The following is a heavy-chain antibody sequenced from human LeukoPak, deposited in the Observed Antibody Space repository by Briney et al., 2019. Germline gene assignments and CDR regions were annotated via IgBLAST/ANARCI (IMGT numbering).Heavy chain of an antibody. D-gene: IGHD3-10*01. CDR2: IKQDGSEK. J-gene: IGHJ4*02. CDR3: AREQYGSGSHTSFDY. V-gene: IGHV3-7*03. CDR1: GFTFSSYW. Sequence: GGSLRLSCAASGFTFSSYWMSWVRQAPGKGLEWVANIKQDGSEKYYVDSVKGRFTISRDNAKNSLYLQMNSLRAEDTAVYYCAREQYGSGSHTSFDYWGQGTLVTVSS.